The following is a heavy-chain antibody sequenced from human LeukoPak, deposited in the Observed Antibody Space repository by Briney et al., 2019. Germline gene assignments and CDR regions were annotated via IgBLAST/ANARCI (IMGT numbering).Heavy chain of an antibody. CDR2: ISWNSGSI. J-gene: IGHJ4*02. Sequence: GGSLRLSCAASGFTFDDYAMHWVRQAPGKGLEWVSGISWNSGSIGYADSVKGRFTISRYNAKNSRYLQMNRLRAEDTALYYCAKDQGVMFEYYFDYWGQGTLVTVSS. D-gene: IGHD3-10*02. V-gene: IGHV3-9*01. CDR3: AKDQGVMFEYYFDY. CDR1: GFTFDDYA.